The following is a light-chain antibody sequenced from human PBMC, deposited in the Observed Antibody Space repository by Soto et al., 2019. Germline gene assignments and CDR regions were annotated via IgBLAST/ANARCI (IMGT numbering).Light chain of an antibody. Sequence: EIVMTQSPDTLYLSPGDGSTLSCRASESVSNNLAWYQQKPGQARRLLVYGGSSRGTGSPDRFSGSGSGTDVTLTISSLEPEDFGVYYCQQRSSWPPWTFGQGTKVDIK. J-gene: IGKJ1*01. V-gene: IGKV3-11*01. CDR1: ESVSNN. CDR2: GGS. CDR3: QQRSSWPPWT.